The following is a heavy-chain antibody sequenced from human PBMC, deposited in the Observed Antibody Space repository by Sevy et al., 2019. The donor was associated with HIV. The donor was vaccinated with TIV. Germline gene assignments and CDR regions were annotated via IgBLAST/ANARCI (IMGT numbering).Heavy chain of an antibody. CDR2: IGTNGDGR. CDR3: SKPIYFYDNSGYSGDY. Sequence: GGSLRLSCVASGFTFSSHAMNWVRQVPGKGLEWVSSIGTNGDGRYYADSVKGRFTISRDNPKSTLYLQMNSLRAEDTALYYCSKPIYFYDNSGYSGDYWGQGIRVTVSS. J-gene: IGHJ4*02. V-gene: IGHV3-23*01. D-gene: IGHD3-22*01. CDR1: GFTFSSHA.